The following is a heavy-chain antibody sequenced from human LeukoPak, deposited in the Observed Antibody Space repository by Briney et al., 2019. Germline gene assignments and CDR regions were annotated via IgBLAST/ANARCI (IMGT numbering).Heavy chain of an antibody. V-gene: IGHV1-24*01. CDR1: GYTLTELS. Sequence: GASVKVSCKVSGYTLTELSMHWVRQAPGKGLEWVGGFDPEDGETIYAQKFQGRVTMTQDTSTGTAYMELSSLRSEDTAVYYCATDLGLHSGNRFDYGGQGTLVTVSS. CDR3: ATDLGLHSGNRFDY. CDR2: FDPEDGET. D-gene: IGHD5-24*01. J-gene: IGHJ4*02.